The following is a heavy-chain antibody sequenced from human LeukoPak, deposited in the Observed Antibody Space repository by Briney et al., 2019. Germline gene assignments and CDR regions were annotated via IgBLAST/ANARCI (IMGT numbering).Heavy chain of an antibody. D-gene: IGHD6-13*01. Sequence: SGTPSLTLAVYGGAFSGYYRSWMPPPPGKGVGWGGEIYHIGSTNYNPSLKSRVTISVDTSKNQFSLKLSSVTAADTAVYYCARWGRVAAAAFDPWGQGTLVTVSS. V-gene: IGHV4-34*01. J-gene: IGHJ5*02. CDR1: GGAFSGYY. CDR2: IYHIGST. CDR3: ARWGRVAAAAFDP.